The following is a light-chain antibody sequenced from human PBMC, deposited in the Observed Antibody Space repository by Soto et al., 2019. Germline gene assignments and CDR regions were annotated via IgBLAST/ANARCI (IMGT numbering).Light chain of an antibody. CDR3: LQYSSYPWT. CDR2: FAS. J-gene: IGKJ1*01. Sequence: DIQMTQSPSAMSASVGDGVTITCRACQGISNYLALFQQHPVKVPKRLIYFASSLQSGVPSRFSGSGSGTHFTLPISGLQPEDFATYNGLQYSSYPWTFGQGTNV. CDR1: QGISNY. V-gene: IGKV1-17*03.